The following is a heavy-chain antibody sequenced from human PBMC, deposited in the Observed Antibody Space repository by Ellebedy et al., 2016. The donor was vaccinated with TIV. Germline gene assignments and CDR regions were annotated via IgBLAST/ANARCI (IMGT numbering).Heavy chain of an antibody. Sequence: GGSLRLXXVASGSTFDDSAMHWVRLAPGKGLEWVSGINWNGVNLGYADSVKGRFTISRDNDKNSLHVQMNSLRTEDTALYYCTSGDSWGQGTLVTVSS. CDR2: INWNGVNL. CDR1: GSTFDDSA. J-gene: IGHJ4*02. D-gene: IGHD1-26*01. CDR3: TSGDS. V-gene: IGHV3-9*01.